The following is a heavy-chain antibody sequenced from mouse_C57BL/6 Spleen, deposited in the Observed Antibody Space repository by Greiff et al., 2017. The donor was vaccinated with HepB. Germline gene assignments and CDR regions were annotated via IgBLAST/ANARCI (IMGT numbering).Heavy chain of an antibody. V-gene: IGHV1-55*01. CDR2: IYPGSGST. J-gene: IGHJ2*01. CDR1: GYTFTSYW. CDR3: ARRTYYSNYYYFDY. Sequence: QVQLQQPGAELVKPGASVKMSCKASGYTFTSYWITWVKQRPGQGLEWIGDIYPGSGSTNYNEKFKSKATLTVDKSSSTAYMQLSSLTSEDSAVYYCARRTYYSNYYYFDYWGQGTTLTVSS. D-gene: IGHD2-5*01.